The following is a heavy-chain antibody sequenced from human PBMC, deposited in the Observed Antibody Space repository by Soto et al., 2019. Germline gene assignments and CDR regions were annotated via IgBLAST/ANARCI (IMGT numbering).Heavy chain of an antibody. J-gene: IGHJ4*02. CDR1: GGSVTSSDW. CDR2: IHYIGTA. D-gene: IGHD3-9*01. Sequence: SETLSLTCTVSGGSVTSSDWWTWVRQSPAKGLEWIGEIHYIGTANYIPSLKSRVTISIDNSNNNFSLKVNSVSAADTAVYFFARGRAEEYDVLTGYYTFYSDYWGQGTLVTVS. CDR3: ARGRAEEYDVLTGYYTFYSDY. V-gene: IGHV4-4*02.